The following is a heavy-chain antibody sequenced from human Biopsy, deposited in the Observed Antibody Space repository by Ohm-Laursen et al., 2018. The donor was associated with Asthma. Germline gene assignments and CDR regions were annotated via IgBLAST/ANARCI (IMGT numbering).Heavy chain of an antibody. V-gene: IGHV3-30*03. CDR3: ARGYGFDSRGYSYYVDY. CDR1: GFTFSSYG. CDR2: ISYDGSNK. Sequence: SLRLSCTASGFTFSSYGMHWVRQAPGKGLEWVAVISYDGSNKYYADSVKGRFTISRDNSKNTLYLQLNSLRAVDTAFYYCARGYGFDSRGYSYYVDYWGQGTLVTVSS. J-gene: IGHJ4*02. D-gene: IGHD3-22*01.